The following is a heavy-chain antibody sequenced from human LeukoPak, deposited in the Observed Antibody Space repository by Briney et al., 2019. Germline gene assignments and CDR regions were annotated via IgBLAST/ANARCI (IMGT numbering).Heavy chain of an antibody. Sequence: KPSETLSLTCTVSGCSISSYYWSWIRQPPGKGLEWIGYIYYSGSTNYNPSLKSRVTISVDTSKNQFSLKLSSVTAADTAVYYCARETRSSWSSNFDYWGQGTLVTVSS. V-gene: IGHV4-59*01. CDR2: IYYSGST. CDR1: GCSISSYY. D-gene: IGHD6-13*01. CDR3: ARETRSSWSSNFDY. J-gene: IGHJ4*02.